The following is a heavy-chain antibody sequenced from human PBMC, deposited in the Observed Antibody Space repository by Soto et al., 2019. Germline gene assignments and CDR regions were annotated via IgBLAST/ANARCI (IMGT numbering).Heavy chain of an antibody. CDR1: GGSISSYY. J-gene: IGHJ6*02. D-gene: IGHD5-12*01. Sequence: QVQLQESGPGLVKPSETLSLTCTVSGGSISSYYWSWIRQPPGKGLEWIGYIYYSGSTNYNPSLKSRVTISVDTSKNQFSLKLSSVTAADTAVYYCARAGAEWLRPGHHYGMDVWGQGTTVTVSS. V-gene: IGHV4-59*01. CDR2: IYYSGST. CDR3: ARAGAEWLRPGHHYGMDV.